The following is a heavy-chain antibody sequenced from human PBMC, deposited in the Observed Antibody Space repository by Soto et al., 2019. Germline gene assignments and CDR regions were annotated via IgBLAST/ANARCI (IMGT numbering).Heavy chain of an antibody. CDR3: ARGIHYKPVVVAANALYY. J-gene: IGHJ4*02. CDR1: GYTFTSYD. V-gene: IGHV1-8*01. CDR2: MNPNSGNT. D-gene: IGHD2-15*01. Sequence: ASVKVSCKASGYTFTSYDINWVRQATGQGLEWMGWMNPNSGNTGYAQKFQGRVTMTRNTSISTAYMELSSLRSEDTAVYYCARGIHYKPVVVAANALYYWGQGTLVTVS.